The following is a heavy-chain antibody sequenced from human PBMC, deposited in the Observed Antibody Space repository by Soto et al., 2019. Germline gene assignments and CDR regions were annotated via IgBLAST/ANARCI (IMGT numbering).Heavy chain of an antibody. CDR1: EFTFSSYW. CDR2: IKDDGSEK. V-gene: IGHV3-7*03. D-gene: IGHD3-22*01. J-gene: IGHJ3*02. CDR3: ARGYYPDSSGYYYDAFDI. Sequence: GGPLRLSCAGSEFTFSSYWMNWVRQAPGKGLEWVANIKDDGSEKYYVDSVKGRFTISRDNAKNSLYLQMNSLRAEDTAVYYCARGYYPDSSGYYYDAFDIWGQGTMVTVSS.